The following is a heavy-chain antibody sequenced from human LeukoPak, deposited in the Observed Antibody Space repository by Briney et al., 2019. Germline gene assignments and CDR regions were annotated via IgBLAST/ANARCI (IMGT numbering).Heavy chain of an antibody. CDR1: GYTFTGYY. CDR3: ARAFFNSGFDY. D-gene: IGHD3-3*02. CDR2: INPNSGGT. J-gene: IGHJ4*02. Sequence: ASVKVSCKASGYTFTGYYVHWLRQAPGQGLTWMGWINPNSGGTDYAQQYQGRVTLTRDTSISTAYMELSSLTSDDSAVYYCARAFFNSGFDYWGQETLVTVSS. V-gene: IGHV1-2*02.